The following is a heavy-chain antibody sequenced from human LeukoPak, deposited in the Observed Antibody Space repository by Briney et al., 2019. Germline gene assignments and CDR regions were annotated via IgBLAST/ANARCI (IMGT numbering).Heavy chain of an antibody. CDR2: INSEGSST. J-gene: IGHJ4*02. CDR1: GFTFSSYW. Sequence: GGSLRLSCAPSGFTFSSYWVHWVRQAPGKGLVWVSRINSEGSSTTYADSVKGRFTLSRDNAKNTLYLQMNSLRAEDTAIYYCARQYSYDSSGYYPWDYWGQGTLVTVSS. V-gene: IGHV3-74*01. D-gene: IGHD3-22*01. CDR3: ARQYSYDSSGYYPWDY.